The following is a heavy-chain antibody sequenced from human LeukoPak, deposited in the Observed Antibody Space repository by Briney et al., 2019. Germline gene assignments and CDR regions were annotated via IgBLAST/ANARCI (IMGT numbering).Heavy chain of an antibody. V-gene: IGHV4-30-2*01. CDR2: IYHSGST. CDR1: GGSISSGGYS. Sequence: PSETLSLTCAVSGGSISSGGYSWSWIRQPPGKGLEWIGYIYHSGSTYYNPSLKSRVTISVDRSKNQFSLKLSSVTAADTAVYYCARVAVGQLLVGGWFDPWGQGTLVTVSS. CDR3: ARVAVGQLLVGGWFDP. J-gene: IGHJ5*02. D-gene: IGHD6-13*01.